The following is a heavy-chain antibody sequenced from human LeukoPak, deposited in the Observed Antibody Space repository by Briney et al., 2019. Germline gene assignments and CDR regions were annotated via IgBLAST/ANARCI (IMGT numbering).Heavy chain of an antibody. CDR1: GYAFTSYG. V-gene: IGHV1-18*01. Sequence: VASVKVSCKASGYAFTSYGISWVRQAPGQGLEWMGWISAYNGNTNYAQKLQGRVTMTTDTSTSTAYMELRSLRSDDTAVYYCAVNMVRGSRGYWGQGTLVTVSS. J-gene: IGHJ4*02. CDR3: AVNMVRGSRGY. CDR2: ISAYNGNT. D-gene: IGHD3-10*01.